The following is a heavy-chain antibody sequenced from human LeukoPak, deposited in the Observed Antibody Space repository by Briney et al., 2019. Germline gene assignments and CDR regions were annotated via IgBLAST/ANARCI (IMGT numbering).Heavy chain of an antibody. CDR3: ARDRGIVVVPAAILY. CDR2: SNANSGGT. J-gene: IGHJ4*02. D-gene: IGHD2-2*01. Sequence: ASVKVSCKASGYTFTGYYMHWVRPAPGQGLEWMGWSNANSGGTNYAQKFQGRVTMTRDTSISTAYTELSRLRSDDTAVYYCARDRGIVVVPAAILYWGQGTLVTVSS. CDR1: GYTFTGYY. V-gene: IGHV1-2*02.